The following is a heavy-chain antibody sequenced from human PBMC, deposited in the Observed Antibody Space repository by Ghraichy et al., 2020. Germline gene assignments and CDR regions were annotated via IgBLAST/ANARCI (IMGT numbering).Heavy chain of an antibody. J-gene: IGHJ6*02. CDR3: VRDRRTTWTMGPYYYGMDV. V-gene: IGHV1-46*01. CDR1: GYTFTSQH. D-gene: IGHD2-2*01. Sequence: ASVKVSCKASGYTFTSQHMQWVRQAPGQGLEWMGAINPSDGSINYAQKFQGRVTMTRDTSTSTVYMELSSLRSEDTAVYHCVRDRRTTWTMGPYYYGMDVWGQGTTVTVSS. CDR2: INPSDGSI.